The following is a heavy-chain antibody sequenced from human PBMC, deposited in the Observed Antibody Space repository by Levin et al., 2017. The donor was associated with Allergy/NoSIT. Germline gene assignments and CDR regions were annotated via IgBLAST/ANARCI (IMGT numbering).Heavy chain of an antibody. Sequence: ETLSLTCTVSDTSIDSHYWSWIRQPPGKGLEWLGYIYYSGSTNYNASLKSRVTISVDRSKNQFSLKLTSMTAADTAIYYCARVRSVTSLDYWGQGTLVTVSS. V-gene: IGHV4-59*11. J-gene: IGHJ4*02. CDR1: DTSIDSHY. CDR2: IYYSGST. CDR3: ARVRSVTSLDY. D-gene: IGHD4-17*01.